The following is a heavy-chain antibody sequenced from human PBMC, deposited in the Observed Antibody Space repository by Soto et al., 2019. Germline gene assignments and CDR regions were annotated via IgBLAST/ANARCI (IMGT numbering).Heavy chain of an antibody. CDR1: GYSFINYW. CDR3: VRVGLYGIDWDGLDV. D-gene: IGHD3-10*01. CDR2: IYPAASDT. V-gene: IGHV5-51*01. Sequence: PGESLKISCKGSGYSFINYWIGWVRQTPGKGLECMGIIYPAASDTRYSPSFQGQVTISVDKTISTAYLQWSSLKASDTAIYYCVRVGLYGIDWDGLDVWGQGTTVTVSS. J-gene: IGHJ6*02.